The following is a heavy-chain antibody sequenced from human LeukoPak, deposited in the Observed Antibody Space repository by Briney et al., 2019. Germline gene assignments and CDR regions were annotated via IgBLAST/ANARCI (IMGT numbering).Heavy chain of an antibody. Sequence: PSETLSLTCTVSGSISSYYWSWIRQPPGKGLEWIGHSYYTGSPNYNPSLKSRVTISVDTSKNQFSLKLSSVTAADTAVYYCARLRGLRLGELSLLSYFDYWGQGTLVTVSS. J-gene: IGHJ4*02. CDR2: SYYTGSP. CDR1: GSISSYY. V-gene: IGHV4-59*08. D-gene: IGHD3-16*02. CDR3: ARLRGLRLGELSLLSYFDY.